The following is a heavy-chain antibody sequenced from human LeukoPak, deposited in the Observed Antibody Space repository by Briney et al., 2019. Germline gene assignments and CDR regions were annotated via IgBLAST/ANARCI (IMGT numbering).Heavy chain of an antibody. J-gene: IGHJ4*02. V-gene: IGHV3-23*01. D-gene: IGHD5-18*01. CDR3: AGEPDSYGFDY. CDR2: ISISGSKT. CDR1: EFDFSSHA. Sequence: GGSLRLSCAASEFDFSSHAMTWVRQAPGKGLEWVSAISISGSKTYYADSVKGRFTISRDNSKNTLYLQMNSLRAEDTAVYYCAGEPDSYGFDYWGQGTLVTVSS.